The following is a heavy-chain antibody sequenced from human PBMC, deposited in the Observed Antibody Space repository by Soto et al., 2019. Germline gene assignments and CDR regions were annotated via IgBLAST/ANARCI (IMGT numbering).Heavy chain of an antibody. V-gene: IGHV4-39*01. Sequence: SETLSLTCTVSGGSIRSSTYYWGWIRQPPGKGLEWIGSIHYSGSTYYNPSLKSRVTISEDTSENQFSLKLSSVTAADTAVYYCARHSSQYIPYYFDYWGQGTLVTVSS. CDR3: ARHSSQYIPYYFDY. CDR2: IHYSGST. J-gene: IGHJ4*02. CDR1: GGSIRSSTYY. D-gene: IGHD6-13*01.